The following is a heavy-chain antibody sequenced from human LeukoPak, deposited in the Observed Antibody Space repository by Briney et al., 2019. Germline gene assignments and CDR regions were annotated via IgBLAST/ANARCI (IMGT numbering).Heavy chain of an antibody. J-gene: IGHJ6*02. CDR1: GGSISSYY. V-gene: IGHV4-59*08. CDR3: AGRIAARQVVYYGMDV. Sequence: PSETLSLTCTVSGGSISSYYWSWIXQPPGXGLEWIGYIYYSGSTNYNPSLKSRVTISVDTSKNQFSLKLSSVTAADTAVYYCAGRIAARQVVYYGMDVWGQGTTVTVSS. CDR2: IYYSGST. D-gene: IGHD6-6*01.